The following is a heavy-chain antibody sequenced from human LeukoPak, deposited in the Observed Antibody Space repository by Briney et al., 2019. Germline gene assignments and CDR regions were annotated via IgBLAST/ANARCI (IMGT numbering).Heavy chain of an antibody. D-gene: IGHD6-13*01. J-gene: IGHJ4*02. CDR1: GFTFSSYA. V-gene: IGHV3-30-3*01. CDR3: ARELIAAAGTT. CDR2: LSYDANE. Sequence: GSSLRLSCAASGFTFSSYAMHWVRQAPGKGLDLEWVTVLSYDANEYYADSVKGRFTISRDISKNTLYLQMNSLRAEDTAVYYCARELIAAAGTTWGQGTLVTVSS.